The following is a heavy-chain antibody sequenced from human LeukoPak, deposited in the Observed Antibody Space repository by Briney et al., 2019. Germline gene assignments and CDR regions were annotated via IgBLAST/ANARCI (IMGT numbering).Heavy chain of an antibody. Sequence: GASVKVSCKASGYTFTSYDINWVRQATGQGLEWMGIINPSGGSTSYAQKFQGRVTMTRDTSTSTVYMELSSLRSEDTAVYYCARGSVATKKYFDYWGQGTLVTVSS. V-gene: IGHV1-46*01. J-gene: IGHJ4*02. CDR1: GYTFTSYD. CDR3: ARGSVATKKYFDY. D-gene: IGHD5-12*01. CDR2: INPSGGST.